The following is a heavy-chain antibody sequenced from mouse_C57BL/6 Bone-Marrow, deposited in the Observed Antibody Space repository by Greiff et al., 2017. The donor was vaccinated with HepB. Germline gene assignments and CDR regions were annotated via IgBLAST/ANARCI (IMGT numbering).Heavy chain of an antibody. J-gene: IGHJ1*03. V-gene: IGHV1-82*01. D-gene: IGHD1-2*01. CDR2: IYPGDGDT. Sequence: QVQLKQSGPELVKPGASVKISCKASGYAFSSSWMNWVKQRPGKGLEWIGRIYPGDGDTNYNGKFKGKATLTADKSSSTAYMQLSSLTSEDSAVYFCARSEGYYGYRYFDVWGTGTTVTVSS. CDR1: GYAFSSSW. CDR3: ARSEGYYGYRYFDV.